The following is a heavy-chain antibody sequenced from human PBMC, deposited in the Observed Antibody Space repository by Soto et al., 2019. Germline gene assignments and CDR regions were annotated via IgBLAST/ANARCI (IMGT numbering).Heavy chain of an antibody. CDR3: ATVLCSSTSCYGGAFDI. V-gene: IGHV1-24*01. CDR1: GYTDPELS. CDR2: FDPEDGET. J-gene: IGHJ3*02. Sequence: VSVKGACKSAGYTDPELSMHWVRQAPGKGLEWMGGFDPEDGETIYAQKFQGRVTMTEDTCTDTAYMELSSLRSEDTAVYYCATVLCSSTSCYGGAFDIWGQGTMVTVSS. D-gene: IGHD2-2*01.